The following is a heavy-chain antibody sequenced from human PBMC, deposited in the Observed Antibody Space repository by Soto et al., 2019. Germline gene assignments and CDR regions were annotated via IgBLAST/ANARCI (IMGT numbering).Heavy chain of an antibody. CDR3: AKAESGYASGWYAY. CDR1: GFTFSSYA. CDR2: ISSAGRT. D-gene: IGHD6-19*01. J-gene: IGHJ4*02. Sequence: EVQLLESGGGLVQPGGSLRLSCVASGFTFSSYAMSWVRQAPGKGLEWVSAISSAGRTYYADSVKGRFTISRDNSKNTLYLQMNSLRAEDTAVHYCAKAESGYASGWYAYWGQGTLVTVSS. V-gene: IGHV3-23*01.